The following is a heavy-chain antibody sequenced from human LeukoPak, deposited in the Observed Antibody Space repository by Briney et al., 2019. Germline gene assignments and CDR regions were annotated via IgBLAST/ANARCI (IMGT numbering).Heavy chain of an antibody. D-gene: IGHD2-2*01. CDR2: IKPSGGST. CDR3: ARTSLGTIYYYYMDV. J-gene: IGHJ6*03. V-gene: IGHV1-46*01. Sequence: ASVKVSCKASGYTFTSYYMHWVRQAPGQVLEWLGIIKPSGGSTSYAPKFQGRVTMTRDPSTSTAYRGLSSLRSEDTAVYYCARTSLGTIYYYYMDVWGKGTTVTVSS. CDR1: GYTFTSYY.